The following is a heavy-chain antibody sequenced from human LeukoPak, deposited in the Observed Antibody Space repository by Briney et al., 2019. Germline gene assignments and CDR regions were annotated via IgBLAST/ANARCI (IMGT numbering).Heavy chain of an antibody. Sequence: PGGSLRLSCTASGSTFGDYAMSWVRQAPGKGLEWVGFIRSKAYGGTTEYAASVKGRFTISRDDSKSIAYLQMNSLKTEDTAVYYCTRASPGYCSSTSCYTGDDYWGQGTLVTVSS. CDR1: GSTFGDYA. V-gene: IGHV3-49*04. CDR2: IRSKAYGGTT. D-gene: IGHD2-2*02. CDR3: TRASPGYCSSTSCYTGDDY. J-gene: IGHJ4*02.